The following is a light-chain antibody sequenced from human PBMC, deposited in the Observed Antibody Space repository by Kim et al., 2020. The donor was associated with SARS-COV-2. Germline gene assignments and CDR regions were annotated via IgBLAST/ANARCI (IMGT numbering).Light chain of an antibody. CDR2: GAS. Sequence: WSPGERATLSCRASQRVGSTYLAWYQHKPGHAPRLLIYGASSRATGIPDRFSGSGSGTDFTLTISRLEPEDFAVYQCQQYGSSPYTFGQGTKLEI. J-gene: IGKJ2*01. CDR3: QQYGSSPYT. V-gene: IGKV3-20*01. CDR1: QRVGSTY.